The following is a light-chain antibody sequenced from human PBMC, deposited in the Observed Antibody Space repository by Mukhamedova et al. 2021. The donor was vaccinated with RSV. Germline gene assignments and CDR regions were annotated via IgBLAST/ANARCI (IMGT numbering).Light chain of an antibody. CDR2: DVS. CDR3: CSYAGSYTYVV. V-gene: IGLV2-11*01. CDR1: SSDVGGYNY. J-gene: IGLJ2*01. Sequence: SVTISCTGTSSDVGGYNYVSWYQQHPGKAPKLMIYDVSKRPSGVPDRFSGSKSGNTASLTISGLQAEDEANYYCCSYAGSYTYVV.